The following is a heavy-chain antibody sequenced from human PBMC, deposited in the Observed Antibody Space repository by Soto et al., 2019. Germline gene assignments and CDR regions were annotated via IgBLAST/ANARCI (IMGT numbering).Heavy chain of an antibody. V-gene: IGHV4-61*01. Sequence: SETLSLTCTVSGGSVSSGSYYWSWIRQPPGKGLEWIGYIYYSGSTNYNPSLKSRVTISVDTSKNQFSLKLSSVTAADTAVYYCARVVSAAAGPGTLTYYFDYWGQGTLVTVSS. J-gene: IGHJ4*02. CDR2: IYYSGST. CDR3: ARVVSAAAGPGTLTYYFDY. CDR1: GGSVSSGSYY. D-gene: IGHD6-13*01.